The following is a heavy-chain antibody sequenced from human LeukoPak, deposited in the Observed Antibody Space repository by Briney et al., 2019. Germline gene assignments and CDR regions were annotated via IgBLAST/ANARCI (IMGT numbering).Heavy chain of an antibody. Sequence: GGSLRLSCAASGFTFNDYTMTWVRQAPGKGLEWVSSITGDCNYIFYADSVKGRFTISKDNAQNSLFLELISLRGEDTAVYYCARERNFYYFDYWGQGALVTVSS. J-gene: IGHJ4*02. CDR2: ITGDCNYI. D-gene: IGHD3-3*01. V-gene: IGHV3-21*01. CDR3: ARERNFYYFDY. CDR1: GFTFNDYT.